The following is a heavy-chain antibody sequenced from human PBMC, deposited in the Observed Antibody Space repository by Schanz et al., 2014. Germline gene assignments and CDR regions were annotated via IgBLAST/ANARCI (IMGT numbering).Heavy chain of an antibody. CDR1: GFTFSSYX. V-gene: IGHV3-23*01. Sequence: EVQLLESGGGLVQPGGSLRLSCAASGFTFSSYXMSWVRQAPGKGLEWVSAISGSGGDTYYADSVKGRFTISRDNSKNTLYLQMNSLRAEDTAVYYCAKGQLLSXXXXYWGQGTLVTVSS. J-gene: IGHJ4*02. CDR3: AKGQLLSXXXXY. D-gene: IGHD2-21*01. CDR2: ISGSGGDT.